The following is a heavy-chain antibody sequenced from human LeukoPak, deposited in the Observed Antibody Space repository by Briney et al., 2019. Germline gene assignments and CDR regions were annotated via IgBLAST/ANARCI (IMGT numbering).Heavy chain of an antibody. J-gene: IGHJ5*02. D-gene: IGHD3-22*01. Sequence: GGSLRLSCAASGFTFSSYSMNWVRQAPGKGLEWVSYISSSSSTIYYADSVKGRFTISRDNAKNSLYLQMNSLRAEDTAVYYCARRYYDSNPWGQGTLVTVSS. V-gene: IGHV3-48*01. CDR2: ISSSSSTI. CDR1: GFTFSSYS. CDR3: ARRYYDSNP.